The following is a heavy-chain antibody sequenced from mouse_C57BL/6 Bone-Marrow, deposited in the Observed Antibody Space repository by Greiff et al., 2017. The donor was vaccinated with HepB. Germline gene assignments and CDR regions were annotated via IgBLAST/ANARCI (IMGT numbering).Heavy chain of an antibody. J-gene: IGHJ3*01. CDR3: ARSGGYPFAY. CDR2: INPNNGGT. Sequence: VQLQQSGPELVKPGASVKISCKASGYTFTDYYMNWVKQSHGKSLEWIGDINPNNGGTSYNQKFKGKATLTVDKSSSTAYMELRSLTSEDSAVYYCARSGGYPFAYWGQGTLVTVSA. CDR1: GYTFTDYY. V-gene: IGHV1-26*01. D-gene: IGHD1-1*02.